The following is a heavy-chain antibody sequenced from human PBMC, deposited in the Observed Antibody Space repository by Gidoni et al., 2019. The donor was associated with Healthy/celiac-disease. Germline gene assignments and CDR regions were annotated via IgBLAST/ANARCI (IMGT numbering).Heavy chain of an antibody. CDR2: ISSNCGST. CDR3: ARDAITFGGVIVSHFDY. J-gene: IGHJ4*02. D-gene: IGHD3-16*02. CDR1: GFTFSSYA. V-gene: IGHV3-64*01. Sequence: EVQLVESGGGLVQPGGSLRLSCAASGFTFSSYAMVWVRQAPGKGVEDVSAISSNCGSTYYANSVKGRFTISRDNSKNTLYLQMGSLRAEDMAVYYCARDAITFGGVIVSHFDYWGQGTLVTVSS.